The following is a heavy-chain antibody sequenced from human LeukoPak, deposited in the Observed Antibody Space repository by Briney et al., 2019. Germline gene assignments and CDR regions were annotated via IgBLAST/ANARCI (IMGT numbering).Heavy chain of an antibody. CDR2: ISAYNGNT. Sequence: ASVKVSCKASGYTFTSYGISWVRQSPGQGLKWMGWISAYNGNTNYAQKLQGRVTMTTDTSTSTAYMELRSLRSDDTAVYYCARETNLAVAGGAFDIWGQGTMVTVSS. V-gene: IGHV1-18*01. D-gene: IGHD6-19*01. CDR3: ARETNLAVAGGAFDI. J-gene: IGHJ3*02. CDR1: GYTFTSYG.